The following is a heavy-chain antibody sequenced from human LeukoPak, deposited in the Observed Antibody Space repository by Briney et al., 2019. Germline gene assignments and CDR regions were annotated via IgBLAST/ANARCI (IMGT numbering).Heavy chain of an antibody. V-gene: IGHV3-33*01. CDR3: ARDHSSGWYSDYFDY. J-gene: IGHJ4*02. CDR2: IWYDGSNK. Sequence: GRSLRLSCAASGFTFSSYGMHWVRQAPGKGLEWVAVIWYDGSNKYYADSVKGRFTISRDNSKITLYLQMNSLRAEDTAVYYCARDHSSGWYSDYFDYWGQGTLVTVSS. D-gene: IGHD6-19*01. CDR1: GFTFSSYG.